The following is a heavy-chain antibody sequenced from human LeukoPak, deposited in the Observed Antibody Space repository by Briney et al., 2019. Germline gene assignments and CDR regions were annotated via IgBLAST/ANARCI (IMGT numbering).Heavy chain of an antibody. J-gene: IGHJ5*02. D-gene: IGHD6-25*01. CDR2: ITGDGAT. Sequence: PGGSLRLSCAVSGFTFTNFAMMWVRQAPGKGLQWVSSITGDGATYYAGSVRGRFMLSRDTSKNTLYLQMNSLTAEDTALYYCAKGAAAGLVDWFDPWGQGTLVTVSS. CDR3: AKGAAAGLVDWFDP. V-gene: IGHV3-23*01. CDR1: GFTFTNFA.